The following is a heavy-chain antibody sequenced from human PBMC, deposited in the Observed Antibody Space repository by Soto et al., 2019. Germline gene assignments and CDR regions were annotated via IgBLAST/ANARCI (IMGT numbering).Heavy chain of an antibody. CDR3: ARFSPPRGYYAY. D-gene: IGHD3-22*01. CDR2: IIPMFGTA. CDR1: GGTFNTFA. V-gene: IGHV1-69*01. J-gene: IGHJ4*02. Sequence: QVQLVQSGVEVKKPGSSVKVSCMASGGTFNTFAISWVRQAPGQGLECMGGIIPMFGTAHYAQKFQGRVTITADESTRTVYMELSSLRSEDTAVYYCARFSPPRGYYAYWGQGTLVTVSS.